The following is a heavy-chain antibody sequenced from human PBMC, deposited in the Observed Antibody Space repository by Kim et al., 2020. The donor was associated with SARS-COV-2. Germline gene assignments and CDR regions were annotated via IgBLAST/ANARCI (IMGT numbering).Heavy chain of an antibody. J-gene: IGHJ4*02. Sequence: GGSLRLSCAASGFTFSSYAMSWLRQAPGKGLEWVSTISGGVGSTYYADSVKGRFTISRDNSKNTLFLQMNSLRAEDTAIYYCAKDPSGNYGDYWGQGTL. V-gene: IGHV3-23*01. CDR3: AKDPSGNYGDY. D-gene: IGHD1-26*01. CDR2: ISGGVGST. CDR1: GFTFSSYA.